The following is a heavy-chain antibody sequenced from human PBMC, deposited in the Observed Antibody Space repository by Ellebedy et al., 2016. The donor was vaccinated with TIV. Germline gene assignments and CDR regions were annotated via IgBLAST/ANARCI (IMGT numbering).Heavy chain of an antibody. V-gene: IGHV1-69*13. J-gene: IGHJ5*02. CDR3: AMGVTMMNNWFDP. CDR2: LIPIFNTA. D-gene: IGHD3-22*01. CDR1: GGSSSNHP. Sequence: AASVKVSCKPSGGSSSNHPISWVRQAPGQGLEWMGGLIPIFNTAKYSQKFQGRVTITADASTRISYMELTSLNSEDTAVYYYAMGVTMMNNWFDPWGQGTLVTVSS.